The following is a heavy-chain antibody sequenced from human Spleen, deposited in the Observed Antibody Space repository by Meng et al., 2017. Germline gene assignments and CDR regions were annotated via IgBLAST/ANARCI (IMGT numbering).Heavy chain of an antibody. CDR1: GYTFTGYS. Sequence: ASVKVSCKASGYTFTGYSMHWVRQAPGQGLEWMGWINPNSGGTNYAQKLQGRVTMTRDTSITTAYMELSRLRSDDTAVYYCAREGAVAASSGAWGQGTLVTVSS. J-gene: IGHJ5*02. D-gene: IGHD6-19*01. CDR3: AREGAVAASSGA. V-gene: IGHV1-2*02. CDR2: INPNSGGT.